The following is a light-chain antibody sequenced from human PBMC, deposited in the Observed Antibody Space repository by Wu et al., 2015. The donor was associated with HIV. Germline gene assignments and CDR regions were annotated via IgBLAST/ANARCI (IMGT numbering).Light chain of an antibody. J-gene: IGKJ2*03. V-gene: IGKV3-20*01. Sequence: EIVLTQAPGTLSLSPGERATLSCRASQTISSSYLAWYQQKPGHAPRLLIYGASSRATGIPDRFSGSGSGTDFTLTINRLEPEDFAVYYCQQYDGSLLYSFGQGTKLEIK. CDR3: QQYDGSLLYS. CDR2: GAS. CDR1: QTISSSY.